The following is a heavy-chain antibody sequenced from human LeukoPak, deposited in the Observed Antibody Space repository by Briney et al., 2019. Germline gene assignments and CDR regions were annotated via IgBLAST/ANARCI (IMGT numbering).Heavy chain of an antibody. CDR1: GFTFSSYW. CDR3: ARVRFLELGDYFDY. CDR2: MKQDGSEK. J-gene: IGHJ4*02. V-gene: IGHV3-7*03. D-gene: IGHD1-7*01. Sequence: GGSLRLSCAASGFTFSSYWMSWVRQAPGKGLEWVANMKQDGSEKYYVDSVKGRFTISRDNAKNSLYLQMNSLRAEDTAVYYCARVRFLELGDYFDYWGQGTLVTVSS.